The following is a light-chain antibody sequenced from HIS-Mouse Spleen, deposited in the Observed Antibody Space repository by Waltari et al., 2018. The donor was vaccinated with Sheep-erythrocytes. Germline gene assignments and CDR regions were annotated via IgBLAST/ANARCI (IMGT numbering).Light chain of an antibody. J-gene: IGLJ1*01. CDR2: DVS. V-gene: IGLV2-11*01. CDR1: SSEVCGYNY. CDR3: CSYAGSYNHV. Sequence: QSALTQPRSVSGSPGQSVPISCTGTSSEVCGYNYVPWYQQHPGKAPKLMIYDVSKRPSGVPDRFSGSKSGNTASLTISGLQAEDEADYYCCSYAGSYNHVFATGTKVTVL.